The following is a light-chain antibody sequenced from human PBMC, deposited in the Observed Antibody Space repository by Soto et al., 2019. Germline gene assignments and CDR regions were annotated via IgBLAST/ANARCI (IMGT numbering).Light chain of an antibody. CDR3: AEWDDSMNGYV. CDR2: SNN. Sequence: QSVLTQPPSASGTPGQRVTISCSGSSSNIGSNTVNWYQQLPGTAPKLLIYSNNQRPSGVPDRFSGSKSGTSASLAISGLQSEDEADYYCAEWDDSMNGYVFGSGIKV. CDR1: SSNIGSNT. J-gene: IGLJ1*01. V-gene: IGLV1-44*01.